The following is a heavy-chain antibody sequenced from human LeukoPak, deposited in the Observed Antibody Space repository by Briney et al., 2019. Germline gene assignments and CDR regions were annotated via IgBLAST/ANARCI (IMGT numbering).Heavy chain of an antibody. CDR1: GGSISSYY. CDR3: ARAFGGITIFGVVTLNWFDP. J-gene: IGHJ5*02. Sequence: SSETLSLTCTVSGGSISSYYWSWIRQPPGKGLEWIGYIYYGGSTNYNPSLKSRVTISVDTSKNQFSLKLSSVTAADTAVYYCARAFGGITIFGVVTLNWFDPWGQGTLVTVSS. D-gene: IGHD3-3*01. V-gene: IGHV4-59*01. CDR2: IYYGGST.